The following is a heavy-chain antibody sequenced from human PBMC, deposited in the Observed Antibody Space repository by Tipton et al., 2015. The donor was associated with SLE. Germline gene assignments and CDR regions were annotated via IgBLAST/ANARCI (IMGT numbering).Heavy chain of an antibody. Sequence: TLSLTCTVSGGSISRYYWSWIRQPPGKGLEWIGYAHHSGSTNYNPSLESRVILSVDTSNNRFSLQLTSVTAADTAVYYCARAGGVIQLWSYYFDLWGQGTLVSVSS. CDR3: ARAGGVIQLWSYYFDL. J-gene: IGHJ4*02. V-gene: IGHV4-59*01. D-gene: IGHD5-18*01. CDR2: AHHSGST. CDR1: GGSISRYY.